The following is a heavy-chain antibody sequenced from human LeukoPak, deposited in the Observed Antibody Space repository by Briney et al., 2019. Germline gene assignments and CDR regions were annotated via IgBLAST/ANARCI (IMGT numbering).Heavy chain of an antibody. CDR3: ARDAVTMVRGVKGYFQH. J-gene: IGHJ1*01. CDR1: GHTFSIYN. D-gene: IGHD3-10*01. V-gene: IGHV1-3*01. Sequence: ASVKVSCKASGHTFSIYNMHWVRQAPGQRLEWMGWINAGNGNTKYSQKFQGRVTITRDTSASTAYMELSSLRSEDTAVYYCARDAVTMVRGVKGYFQHWGQGTLVTVSS. CDR2: INAGNGNT.